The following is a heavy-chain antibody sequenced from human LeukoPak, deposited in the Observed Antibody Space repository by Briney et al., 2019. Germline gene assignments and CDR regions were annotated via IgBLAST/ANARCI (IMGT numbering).Heavy chain of an antibody. V-gene: IGHV3-30*02. J-gene: IGHJ5*01. D-gene: IGHD5-12*01. CDR3: AKVRFSDSGRDGLDS. CDR1: GFSFSSYG. CDR2: IRYDGSNK. Sequence: GGSLRLSCAASGFSFSSYGMQWVRQASGRGLEWVAFIRYDGSNKDYADSVKGRFTISRDNSKNTLYLEMNSLRAEDTAVYHCAKVRFSDSGRDGLDSWGQGTLVTVSS.